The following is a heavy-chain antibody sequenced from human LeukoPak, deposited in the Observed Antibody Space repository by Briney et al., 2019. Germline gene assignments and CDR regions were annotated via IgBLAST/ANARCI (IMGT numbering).Heavy chain of an antibody. CDR3: ARDHTGYEYGSFTYHYQYMDV. D-gene: IGHD5-12*01. J-gene: IGHJ6*03. CDR1: GFTFNNYW. Sequence: GESLRLSCAASGFTFNNYWMSWVRQAPGKGLEWVASIKPDGGEKYYADSVKGRFTISRDNAKNSMYLQMNSLRADDTAVYYCARDHTGYEYGSFTYHYQYMDVWGKGTTVTVSS. CDR2: IKPDGGEK. V-gene: IGHV3-7*01.